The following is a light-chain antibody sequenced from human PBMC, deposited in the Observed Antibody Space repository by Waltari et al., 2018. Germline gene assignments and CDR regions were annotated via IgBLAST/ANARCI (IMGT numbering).Light chain of an antibody. CDR3: QHHVRLPAT. CDR2: GAY. V-gene: IGKV3-20*01. J-gene: IGKJ1*01. Sequence: TPSCRASQSVNTYLAWYQQKPGQAPRLLIYGAYTRAAGIPDRFSGSGSGTDFSLTISRLEAEDFAVYYCQHHVRLPATFGQGTKVEIK. CDR1: QSVNTY.